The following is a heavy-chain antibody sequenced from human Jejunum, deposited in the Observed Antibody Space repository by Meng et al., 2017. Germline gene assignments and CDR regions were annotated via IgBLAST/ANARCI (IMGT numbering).Heavy chain of an antibody. CDR1: GFSLDTGGLG. J-gene: IGHJ1*01. CDR3: AHIGMSGTHMCQH. CDR2: NYWNDDK. V-gene: IGHV2-5*01. Sequence: SGPTLVKPTQTLALTCFFSGFSLDTGGLGVGWIRQPPGKALEWLAVNYWNDDKRYSPSLKSRLTISKDTSKNPVVLTMTNMDPVDTARYYCAHIGMSGTHMCQHWGQGTLVTVSS. D-gene: IGHD6-13*01.